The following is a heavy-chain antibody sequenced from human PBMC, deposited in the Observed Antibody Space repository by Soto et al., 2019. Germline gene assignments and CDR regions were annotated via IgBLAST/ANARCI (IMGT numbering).Heavy chain of an antibody. CDR1: GASISSDNG. CDR3: AKKVTAALRLYEFFGLDV. CDR2: ISQSGTT. J-gene: IGHJ6*02. V-gene: IGHV4-4*02. D-gene: IGHD2-21*02. Sequence: SGTMSRTCAVSGASISSDNGWTWVRQPPGEGLGWIGEISQSGTTNYNPSLASLFTISVDKSKNQFSLRLTSMTAADTAAYYCAKKVTAALRLYEFFGLDVWGQGTTVTVSS.